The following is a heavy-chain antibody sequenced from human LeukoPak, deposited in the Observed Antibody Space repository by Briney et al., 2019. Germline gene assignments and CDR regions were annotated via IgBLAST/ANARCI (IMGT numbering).Heavy chain of an antibody. D-gene: IGHD3-10*01. CDR2: IFASGTT. CDR3: AKDGPRGSDY. Sequence: PSETLSLTCTGSGGSTNTYYLSWIRQPAGKGLEWVGRIFASGTTNYNPSLGSRVAMSIDTSKNQFSLNLTSVTAADTAMYYCAKDGPRGSDYWGQGTLVTVSS. CDR1: GGSTNTYY. J-gene: IGHJ4*02. V-gene: IGHV4-4*07.